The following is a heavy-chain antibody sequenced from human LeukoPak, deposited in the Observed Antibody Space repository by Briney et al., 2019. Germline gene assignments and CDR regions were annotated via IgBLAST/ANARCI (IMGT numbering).Heavy chain of an antibody. Sequence: KPSETLSLTCAVYGGSFSGYYWSWIRQPPGKGLEWIGEINHSGSTNYNPSLKSRVTISVDTSKNQFSLKLSSVTAADTAAYYCARGIFWYNWNYYYYMDVWGKGTTVTVSS. CDR1: GGSFSGYY. CDR2: INHSGST. CDR3: ARGIFWYNWNYYYYMDV. V-gene: IGHV4-34*01. J-gene: IGHJ6*03. D-gene: IGHD1-1*01.